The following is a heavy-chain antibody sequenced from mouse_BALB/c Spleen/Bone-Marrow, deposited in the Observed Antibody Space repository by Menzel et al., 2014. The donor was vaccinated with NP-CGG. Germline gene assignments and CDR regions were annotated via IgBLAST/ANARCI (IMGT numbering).Heavy chain of an antibody. CDR1: GYTFTTYW. CDR2: INPSNGGT. V-gene: IGHV1S81*02. Sequence: VQRVESGAELVRPGVSVKLSCKASGYTFTTYWMHWIKQRPEQGLERIGEINPSNGGTNYNEKFKSKATLTVDKSSSTAYMQLSSLTSEDSAVYYCARSPGYWYFDVWGAGTTVTVSS. J-gene: IGHJ1*01. CDR3: ARSPGYWYFDV.